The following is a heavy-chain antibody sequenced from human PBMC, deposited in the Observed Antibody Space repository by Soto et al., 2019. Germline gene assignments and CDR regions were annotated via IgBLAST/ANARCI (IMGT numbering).Heavy chain of an antibody. CDR2: ISGYTGNA. CDR3: ATGGGALDI. CDR1: AYIAYG. Sequence: QVQLVQSGAEVKKPGATVNVSCKASAYIAYGIHWVRQAPGQGLEWMGCISGYTGNAHYSQKFQGRVTMTTDTSTTTAYMELRKLRSDDTALYFCATGGGALDIWGLGTLVTVSS. J-gene: IGHJ3*02. V-gene: IGHV1-18*01.